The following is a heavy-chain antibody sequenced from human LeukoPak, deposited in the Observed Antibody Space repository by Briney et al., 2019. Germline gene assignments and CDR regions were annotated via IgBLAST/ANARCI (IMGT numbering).Heavy chain of an antibody. D-gene: IGHD3-3*01. V-gene: IGHV3-23*01. Sequence: PGGSLRLACVGSGFTFSSYAMSWVRQAPGKGLEWVSAISGSGGSTYYADSVKGRFTISRDNSKNTLYLQMNSLRAEDTAVYYCAFTGVFGVASGVQFDYWGQGTLVTVSS. CDR1: GFTFSSYA. CDR2: ISGSGGST. J-gene: IGHJ4*02. CDR3: AFTGVFGVASGVQFDY.